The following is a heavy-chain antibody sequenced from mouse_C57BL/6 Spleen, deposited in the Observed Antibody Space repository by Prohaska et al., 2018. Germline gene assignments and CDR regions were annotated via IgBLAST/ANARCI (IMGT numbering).Heavy chain of an antibody. Sequence: GAELVRPGSSVKLSCKASGYTFTSYWMHWVKQRPIQGLEWIGNIDPSDSETHYNQKFKDKATLTVDKSSSTAYMQLSSLTSEDSAVYYCARSGAAQATDYWGQGTTLTVSS. D-gene: IGHD3-2*02. V-gene: IGHV1-52*01. CDR3: ARSGAAQATDY. CDR1: GYTFTSYW. J-gene: IGHJ2*01. CDR2: IDPSDSET.